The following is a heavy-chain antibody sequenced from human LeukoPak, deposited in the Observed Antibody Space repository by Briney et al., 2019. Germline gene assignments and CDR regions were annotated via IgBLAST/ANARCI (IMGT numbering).Heavy chain of an antibody. D-gene: IGHD6-19*01. Sequence: GRCRRLSWAAAGFTFSSYGMHWVRQAPGRGLGWEGAISYEVKNTKYGGSVKGRFTISRDKSKNTLYLQMNRLRAEDRAVYYCAKDSPPFERAGAGIGNWFDSWGQGTLVTVSS. J-gene: IGHJ5*01. CDR2: ISYEVKNT. CDR3: AKDSPPFERAGAGIGNWFDS. V-gene: IGHV3-30*18. CDR1: GFTFSSYG.